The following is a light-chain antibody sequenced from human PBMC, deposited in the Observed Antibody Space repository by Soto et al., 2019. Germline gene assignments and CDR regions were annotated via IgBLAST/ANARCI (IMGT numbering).Light chain of an antibody. CDR1: SSNIGNNY. CDR2: DNN. CDR3: GTWDSSLSSWV. V-gene: IGLV1-51*01. Sequence: QSVLTQPPSVSAAPGQKVTISCSGSSSNIGNNYVSWYQQLPGTAPKLLIYDNNKRPSGIPDRFSGSKSDTSATLGMTGLQTGDEADYYCGTWDSSLSSWVFGGGTKLTVL. J-gene: IGLJ3*02.